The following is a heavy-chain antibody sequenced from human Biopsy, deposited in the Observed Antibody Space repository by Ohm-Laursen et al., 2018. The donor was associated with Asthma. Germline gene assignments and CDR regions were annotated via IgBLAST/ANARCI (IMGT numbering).Heavy chain of an antibody. V-gene: IGHV4-39*01. J-gene: IGHJ6*02. CDR1: SGSGGYMRSGNYY. CDR2: IYYSGTT. D-gene: IGHD6-13*01. Sequence: SETLSLTCSLSSGSGGYMRSGNYYWGWIRQPPGKGLEWIGSIYYSGTTYYNPSLESRVTVSADTSKNQFALNPPAVTAADTAVYYCVRGSSSWHHGPFHYYYGLDVWGQGTTATVSS. CDR3: VRGSSSWHHGPFHYYYGLDV.